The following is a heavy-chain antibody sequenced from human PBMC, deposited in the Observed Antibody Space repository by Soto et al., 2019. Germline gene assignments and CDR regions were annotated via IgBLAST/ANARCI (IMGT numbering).Heavy chain of an antibody. J-gene: IGHJ2*01. CDR3: AFRGENDYGGVRLPDRWYFDL. CDR2: IIPIFGTA. D-gene: IGHD4-17*01. Sequence: QVQLVQSGAEVKKPWSSVKVSCKASGGTFSSYAISWVRQAPGQWLDWMGGIIPIFGTANYAQKFQGRVTLTADESTRTAYMELSSLRSEDTAVYYCAFRGENDYGGVRLPDRWYFDLWGRGTLVTVSS. V-gene: IGHV1-69*01. CDR1: GGTFSSYA.